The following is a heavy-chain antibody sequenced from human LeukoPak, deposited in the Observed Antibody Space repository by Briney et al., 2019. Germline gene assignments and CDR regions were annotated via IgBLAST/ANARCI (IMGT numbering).Heavy chain of an antibody. V-gene: IGHV4-30-2*01. CDR3: ASFGGANYYDSSGYYEVEDY. Sequence: SQTLSLTCAVSGGSISSGGYSWSWIRQPPGKGLEWIGYIYHSGSTNYNPSLKSRVTISVDKSKNQFSLKLSSVTAADTAVYYCASFGGANYYDSSGYYEVEDYWGQGTLVTVSS. J-gene: IGHJ4*02. CDR1: GGSISSGGYS. D-gene: IGHD3-22*01. CDR2: IYHSGST.